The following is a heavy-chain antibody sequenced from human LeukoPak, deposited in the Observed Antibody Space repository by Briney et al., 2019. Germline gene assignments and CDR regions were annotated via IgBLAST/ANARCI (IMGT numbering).Heavy chain of an antibody. CDR1: GGSISSYY. J-gene: IGHJ4*02. D-gene: IGHD6-13*01. V-gene: IGHV4-59*01. CDR3: ARDRGNYFDY. Sequence: SETLSLTCTVYGGSISSYYWSWIRQPPGKGLERIGYISYSGTTNYNPSLKSRVTIPVAPSKNQFSLKLRSVTAPDTAVYYCARDRGNYFDYWGQGTLVTVSS. CDR2: ISYSGTT.